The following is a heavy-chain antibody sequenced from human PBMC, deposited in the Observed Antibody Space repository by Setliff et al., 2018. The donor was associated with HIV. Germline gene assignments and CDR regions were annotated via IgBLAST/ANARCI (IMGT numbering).Heavy chain of an antibody. J-gene: IGHJ3*02. CDR2: ISNYNGNT. V-gene: IGHV1-18*01. D-gene: IGHD1-26*01. CDR1: DYTFTNYG. Sequence: ASVKVSCKTSDYTFTNYGIYWVRQAPGQGLEWMGWISNYNGNTNYAQKFHGRVNMTTDTSTRTAYMEMRGLTYDDTAVYYCARASGGNSVENGFDIWGQGTMVTVSS. CDR3: ARASGGNSVENGFDI.